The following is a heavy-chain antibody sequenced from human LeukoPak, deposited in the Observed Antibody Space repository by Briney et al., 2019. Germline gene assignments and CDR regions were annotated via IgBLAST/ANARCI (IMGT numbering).Heavy chain of an antibody. Sequence: SETLSLTCAVYGGSFSGYYWSWIRQPPGKGLEWIGEINHSGSTNYSPSLKGRVTISVDTSKNQFSLKLSSVTAADTAVYYCARGSLAIWYDYWGQGTLVTVSS. CDR1: GGSFSGYY. J-gene: IGHJ4*02. D-gene: IGHD3-10*01. V-gene: IGHV4-34*01. CDR3: ARGSLAIWYDY. CDR2: INHSGST.